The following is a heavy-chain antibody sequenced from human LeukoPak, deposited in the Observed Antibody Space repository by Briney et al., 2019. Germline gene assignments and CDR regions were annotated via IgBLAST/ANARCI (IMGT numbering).Heavy chain of an antibody. CDR2: IRRKVHGGTT. Sequence: GGSLRLSCAASGFTFSSYEMNWVRQAPGKGLDWVGFIRRKVHGGTTEYAASVKGRFTISRDDSKSITYLQMNSLKTEDTAVYYCTRSRSGNYYNIAFDIWGQGTMVAVSS. CDR3: TRSRSGNYYNIAFDI. D-gene: IGHD1-26*01. V-gene: IGHV3-49*04. J-gene: IGHJ3*02. CDR1: GFTFSSYE.